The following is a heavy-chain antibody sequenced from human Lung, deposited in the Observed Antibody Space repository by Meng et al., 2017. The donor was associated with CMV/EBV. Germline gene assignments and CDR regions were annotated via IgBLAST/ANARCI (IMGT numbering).Heavy chain of an antibody. CDR3: ARVEVGITSGDY. CDR1: GYTFTNYG. V-gene: IGHV1-18*01. Sequence: QFRLLQSGPEVKKPGASVKVSCKASGYTFTNYGITWVRQAPGQGLEWMGWINAYNGDTNYAQTLQGRVTMTTDTSTSTAYMELRSLRSDDTAVYYCARVEVGITSGDYWGQGTLVTVSS. CDR2: INAYNGDT. D-gene: IGHD1-26*01. J-gene: IGHJ4*02.